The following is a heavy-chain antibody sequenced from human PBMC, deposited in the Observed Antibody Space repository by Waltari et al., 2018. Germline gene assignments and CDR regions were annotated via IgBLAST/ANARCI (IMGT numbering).Heavy chain of an antibody. CDR1: GASISSSNYY. V-gene: IGHV4-61*09. CDR3: ARGRSLAAAGTVGAFDI. Sequence: QVQLQESGPGLVKPSQTLSLTCTVSGASISSSNYYWSWIRQPAGKGLEWSGYIHTRGSTNNNPSLKSLVTISADTSKNQFSLKLSSVTAADTAVYYCARGRSLAAAGTVGAFDIWGPGTVVTVSS. CDR2: IHTRGST. J-gene: IGHJ3*02. D-gene: IGHD6-13*01.